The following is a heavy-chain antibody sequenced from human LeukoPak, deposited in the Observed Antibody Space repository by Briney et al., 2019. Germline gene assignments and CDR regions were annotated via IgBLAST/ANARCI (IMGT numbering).Heavy chain of an antibody. Sequence: SETLSLTCTVSGGSISSYYWSWIRQPPGKGLEWIGYIYYSGSTNYNPSLKSRVTISVDTSKNQFSLKLSSVTAADTAVYYCARHSPYSSGWLYFDYWGQGTLVTVSS. CDR2: IYYSGST. D-gene: IGHD6-19*01. V-gene: IGHV4-59*08. J-gene: IGHJ4*02. CDR1: GGSISSYY. CDR3: ARHSPYSSGWLYFDY.